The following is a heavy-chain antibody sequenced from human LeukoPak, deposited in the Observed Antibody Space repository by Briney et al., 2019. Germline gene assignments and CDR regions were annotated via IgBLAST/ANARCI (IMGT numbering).Heavy chain of an antibody. J-gene: IGHJ4*02. V-gene: IGHV3-53*01. D-gene: IGHD6-19*01. CDR1: GFTVSSNY. CDR3: TSTGYSSGWYYFDY. CDR2: IYSGGST. Sequence: GGSLRLSCVASGFTVSSNYMSWVRQAPGKGLEWVSVIYSGGSTYYADSVKGRFTISRDNSKNTLYLQMNSLRAEDTAVYYCTSTGYSSGWYYFDYWGQGTLVTVSS.